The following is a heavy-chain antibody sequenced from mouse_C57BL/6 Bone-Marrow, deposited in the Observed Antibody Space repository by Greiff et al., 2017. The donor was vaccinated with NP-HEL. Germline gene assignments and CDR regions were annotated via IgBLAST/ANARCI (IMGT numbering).Heavy chain of an antibody. CDR3: ARDSSGWIDY. CDR1: GFTFSDYY. CDR2: INYDGSST. D-gene: IGHD3-2*02. V-gene: IGHV5-16*01. Sequence: EVMLVESEGGLVQPGSSMKLSCTASGFTFSDYYMAWVRQVPEKGLEWVANINYDGSSTYYLDSLKSRFIISRDNAKNILYLQMSSLKSEDTATYYCARDSSGWIDYWGQGTTLTVSS. J-gene: IGHJ2*01.